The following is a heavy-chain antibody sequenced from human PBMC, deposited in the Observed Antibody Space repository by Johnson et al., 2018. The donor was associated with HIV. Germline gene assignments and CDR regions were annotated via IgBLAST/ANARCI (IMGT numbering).Heavy chain of an antibody. D-gene: IGHD5/OR15-5a*01. CDR3: ARDNLRAFYV. J-gene: IGHJ3*01. CDR1: GFTFSSYA. Sequence: MLLVESGGGFLQPGGSLRLSCAASGFTFSSYAMSWVRQAPGKGLEWVSAISGSGGSTYYADSVKGRFTISRDNSKNTVFLQMDSLRGEDTAVYYCARDNLRAFYVWGQGTTVTVSS. CDR2: ISGSGGST. V-gene: IGHV3-23*04.